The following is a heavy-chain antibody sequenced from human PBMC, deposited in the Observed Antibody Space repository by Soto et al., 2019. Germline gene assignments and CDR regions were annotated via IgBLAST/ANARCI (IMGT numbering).Heavy chain of an antibody. CDR1: GFSFSDYS. D-gene: IGHD3-22*01. J-gene: IGHJ5*01. CDR2: ISRTGDSA. Sequence: EVHLLESGGALVQPGGSLTLSCAASGFSFSDYSMSWVRQAPGKGLEWVSSISRTGDSAYYGDSVTGRSDISRDRSKNRLSLQMNSLRVEDTAVYYCAKGPDGSGYYPNWFDSWGQGTLITVSS. V-gene: IGHV3-23*01. CDR3: AKGPDGSGYYPNWFDS.